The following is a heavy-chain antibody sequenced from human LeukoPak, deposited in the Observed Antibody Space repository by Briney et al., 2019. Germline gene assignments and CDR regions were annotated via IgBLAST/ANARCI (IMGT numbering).Heavy chain of an antibody. J-gene: IGHJ4*02. CDR3: AKEGLYSSSWYYFDY. CDR1: GFTFSSYG. V-gene: IGHV3-23*01. D-gene: IGHD6-13*01. Sequence: QTGGSLRLSCAASGFTFSSYGMSWVRQAPGKGLEWVSAISGSGGSTYYADSVKGRFTISRDNSKNTLYLQMNSLRAEDTAVYYCAKEGLYSSSWYYFDYWGQGTLVTVSS. CDR2: ISGSGGST.